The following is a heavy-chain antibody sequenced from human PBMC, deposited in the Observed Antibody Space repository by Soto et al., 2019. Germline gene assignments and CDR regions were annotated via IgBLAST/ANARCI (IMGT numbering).Heavy chain of an antibody. J-gene: IGHJ4*02. CDR3: ARDSSQRHCGGDCWGSFDY. CDR2: IYYSGST. CDR1: GGSISSGGYY. Sequence: SETLSLTCTVSGGSISSGGYYWSWIRQHPGKGLEWIGYIYYSGSTYYNPSLKSRVTISVDTSKNQFSLKLSSVTAADTAVYYCARDSSQRHCGGDCWGSFDYWGQGTLVTVSS. D-gene: IGHD2-21*02. V-gene: IGHV4-31*03.